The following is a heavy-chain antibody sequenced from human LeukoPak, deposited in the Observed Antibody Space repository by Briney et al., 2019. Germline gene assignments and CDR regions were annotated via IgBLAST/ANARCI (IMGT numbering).Heavy chain of an antibody. J-gene: IGHJ4*02. Sequence: SETLSLTCVVSGYSISSGFYWGWIRQPPGKGLEWIGSMSHSGSTYYNPSLKSRLTISVDTSKNQFSLNLRSVTAADTAVYYCVRGWAYCGGDCYPGYWGQGTLVTVSS. V-gene: IGHV4-38-2*01. CDR2: MSHSGST. D-gene: IGHD2-21*02. CDR3: VRGWAYCGGDCYPGY. CDR1: GYSISSGFY.